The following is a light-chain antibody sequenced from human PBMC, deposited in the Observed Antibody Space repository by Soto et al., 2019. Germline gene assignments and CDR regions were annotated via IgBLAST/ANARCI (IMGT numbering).Light chain of an antibody. J-gene: IGKJ2*01. Sequence: DIQLTQSPPSLSASVGDRVTITCRASPTITTSLNWYQQRPGHVPRLLIYAASILESGVPSRFSGSGSGTDFTLTISGIQPEDLATYCCQQSYDYPYTFGQGNKLEIK. CDR1: PTITTS. CDR2: AAS. V-gene: IGKV1-39*01. CDR3: QQSYDYPYT.